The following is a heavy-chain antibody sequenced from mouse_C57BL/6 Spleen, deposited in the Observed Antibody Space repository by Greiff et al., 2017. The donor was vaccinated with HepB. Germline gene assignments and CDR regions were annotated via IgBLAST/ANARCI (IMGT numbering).Heavy chain of an antibody. D-gene: IGHD1-1*01. CDR1: GYTFTSYW. Sequence: VQLQQPGAELVKPGASVKLSCKASGYTFTSYWMQWVKQRPGQGLEWIGEIDPSDSYTNYNQKFKGKATLTVDTSSSTAYMQLSSLTSEDSAVYYCARADYYGRAGDYWGQGTTLTVSS. CDR3: ARADYYGRAGDY. J-gene: IGHJ2*01. CDR2: IDPSDSYT. V-gene: IGHV1-50*01.